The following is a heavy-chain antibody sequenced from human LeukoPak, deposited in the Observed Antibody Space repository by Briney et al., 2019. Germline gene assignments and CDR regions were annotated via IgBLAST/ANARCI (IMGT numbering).Heavy chain of an antibody. CDR2: IYTSGST. Sequence: PSETLSLTCTVSGGSISSGSYYWSWIRQPAGKGLEWIGRIYTSGSTNYNPSLKSRVTISVDTSKNQFSMKLSSVTAADTAVYYCARSRRTYYYDSSAPECDACDIWGQGPMVSVSS. J-gene: IGHJ3*02. CDR3: ARSRRTYYYDSSAPECDACDI. CDR1: GGSISSGSYY. V-gene: IGHV4-61*02. D-gene: IGHD3-22*01.